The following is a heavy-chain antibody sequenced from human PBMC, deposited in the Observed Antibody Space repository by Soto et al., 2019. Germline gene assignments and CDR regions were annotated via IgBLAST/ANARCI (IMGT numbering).Heavy chain of an antibody. D-gene: IGHD3-3*01. J-gene: IGHJ5*02. Sequence: VGALRPSCAAPGFTLSSYAMRWGRQAPGKGLEWVSAISGSGGSTYYADSVKGRFTIPRDNSKNTLYLQMNSLRAEDTAVYYCAKDADFWSGYTNSNWFDPWGQGTMVTV. V-gene: IGHV3-23*01. CDR1: GFTLSSYA. CDR2: ISGSGGST. CDR3: AKDADFWSGYTNSNWFDP.